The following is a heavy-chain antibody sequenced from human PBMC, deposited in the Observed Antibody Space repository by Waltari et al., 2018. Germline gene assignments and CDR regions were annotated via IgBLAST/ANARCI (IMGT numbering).Heavy chain of an antibody. J-gene: IGHJ3*01. Sequence: EVQLVQSGPQVKKPGASLRISCHASGSSCSSYWIGWVGQMPGKGMEWLGIIFPRDSDTRYTPSSQGRVTISADKSTGTAYLQFSSLTASDTAMYFCARELIWPGELGPFDLWGQGTFVSVSS. CDR1: GSSCSSYW. CDR2: IFPRDSDT. V-gene: IGHV5-51*01. CDR3: ARELIWPGELGPFDL. D-gene: IGHD1-26*01.